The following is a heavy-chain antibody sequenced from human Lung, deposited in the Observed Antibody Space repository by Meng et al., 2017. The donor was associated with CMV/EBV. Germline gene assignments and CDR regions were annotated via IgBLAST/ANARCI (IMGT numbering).Heavy chain of an antibody. CDR3: LRRSGGSV. CDR1: GASITNHNW. Sequence: QVRFRESGPALVQPSETLALTCAVSGASITNHNWWAWVRQPPGKGLEWIGEIPHRGSSAYNPSLKSRVSMSIDKSKNQFSLKLTSVTAADTAVYHCLRRSGGSVWGQGTLVTVSS. J-gene: IGHJ1*01. CDR2: IPHRGSS. V-gene: IGHV4-4*02. D-gene: IGHD3-10*01.